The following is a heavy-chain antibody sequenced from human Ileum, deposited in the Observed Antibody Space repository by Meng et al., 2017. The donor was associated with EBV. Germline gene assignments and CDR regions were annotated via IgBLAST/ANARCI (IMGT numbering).Heavy chain of an antibody. J-gene: IGHJ4*02. CDR1: GGSLSGAY. D-gene: IGHD2-15*01. Sequence: QVTRTQWGAGMVEPSETLSLTCAGNGGSLSGAYWNWIRQPPGKGLEWIGEIIHGGSPSYNPSLKSRVTISIDTSKNQLSLMLSSVTAADTAVYYCARRPAGIDYWGQGTLVTVSS. V-gene: IGHV4-34*12. CDR2: IIHGGSP. CDR3: ARRPAGIDY.